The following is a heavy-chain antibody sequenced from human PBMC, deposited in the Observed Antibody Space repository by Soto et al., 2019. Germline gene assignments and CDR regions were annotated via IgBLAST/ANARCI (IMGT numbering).Heavy chain of an antibody. CDR1: GDSISSTNW. J-gene: IGHJ4*02. CDR3: AREKGYISGPKNFDY. CDR2: IHHSGRI. V-gene: IGHV4-4*02. D-gene: IGHD5-12*01. Sequence: SETLSLTCAVSGDSISSTNWWNWVRQPPGKGLEWIGEIHHSGRINYNPSLKSRVTMSVDTSKNQFSLKLSSVTAADTAVYYCAREKGYISGPKNFDYWGQGTLVTVSS.